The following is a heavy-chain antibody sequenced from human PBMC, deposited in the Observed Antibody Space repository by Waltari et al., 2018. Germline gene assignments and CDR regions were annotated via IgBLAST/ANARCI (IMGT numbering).Heavy chain of an antibody. J-gene: IGHJ1*01. V-gene: IGHV1-24*01. CDR3: ATSKEGQWLLRAEYFQH. Sequence: QVQLVQSGAEVKKPGASVKVSCKVSGYTLTELSMHWVRQAPGKGLEWMGGFEPEDGETIYAQKFQGRVTMTEDTSTDTAYMELSSLRSEDTAVYYCATSKEGQWLLRAEYFQHWGQGTLVTVSS. CDR1: GYTLTELS. D-gene: IGHD3-22*01. CDR2: FEPEDGET.